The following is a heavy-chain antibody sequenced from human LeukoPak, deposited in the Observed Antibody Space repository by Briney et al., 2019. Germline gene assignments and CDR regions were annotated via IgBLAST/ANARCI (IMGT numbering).Heavy chain of an antibody. J-gene: IGHJ5*02. Sequence: ASVKVSCKASGYTFTGYYMHWVRQAPGQGLEWMGWINPNSGGTNYAQKFQGRVTMTRDTSISTAYMELSRLRSDDTAVYYCARGLHPPTYYYDSSGYFLPRAGDNWFDPWGQGTLVTVSS. CDR3: ARGLHPPTYYYDSSGYFLPRAGDNWFDP. D-gene: IGHD3-22*01. CDR2: INPNSGGT. CDR1: GYTFTGYY. V-gene: IGHV1-2*02.